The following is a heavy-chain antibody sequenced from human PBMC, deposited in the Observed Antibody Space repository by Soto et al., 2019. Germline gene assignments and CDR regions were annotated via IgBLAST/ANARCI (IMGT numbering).Heavy chain of an antibody. J-gene: IGHJ6*02. V-gene: IGHV1-69*01. CDR3: ANGKAEQHGGEYYYYGMDV. CDR1: GGTFSSYA. CDR2: IIPIFGTA. Sequence: QLPLVQSGAEVKKPGSSVKVSCKASGGTFSSYAISWVRQAPGQGLEWMGGIIPIFGTANYAQKFQGRVTITADESASTAYMELSSLRSEDTAGYYCANGKAEQHGGEYYYYGMDVWGQGTTVTVCS. D-gene: IGHD3-10*01.